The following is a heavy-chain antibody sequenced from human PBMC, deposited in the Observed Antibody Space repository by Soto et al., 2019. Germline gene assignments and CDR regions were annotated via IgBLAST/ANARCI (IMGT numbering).Heavy chain of an antibody. CDR1: GDSISNYY. D-gene: IGHD3-9*01. CDR2: IYHSGNT. Sequence: SETLSLTCTVSGDSISNYYWSWIRQAPGKGLEWIGFIYHSGNTNYNPSLKSRVTMSIDTSKSQFSLKLSSVTAADTAVYYCARGETDILTGPTDYWGQGTLVTVSS. J-gene: IGHJ4*02. CDR3: ARGETDILTGPTDY. V-gene: IGHV4-59*01.